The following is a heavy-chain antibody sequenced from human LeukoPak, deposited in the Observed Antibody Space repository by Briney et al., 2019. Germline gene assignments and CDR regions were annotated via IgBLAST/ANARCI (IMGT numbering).Heavy chain of an antibody. V-gene: IGHV4-39*01. CDR3: ARHVGYFSRFDS. CDR1: GGSISSTGYY. CDR2: IYYSGTT. Sequence: PSETLSLTCTVSGGSISSTGYYWGWIRQPPGKGLEWIGTIYYSGTTYYNPSLKSRVTISVDTSKNQFSLKLSSVTAADTAAYYCARHVGYFSRFDSWGQGTLVTVSS. D-gene: IGHD2/OR15-2a*01. J-gene: IGHJ4*02.